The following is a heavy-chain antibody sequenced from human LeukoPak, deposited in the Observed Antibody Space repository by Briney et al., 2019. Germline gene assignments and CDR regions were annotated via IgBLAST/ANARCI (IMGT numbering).Heavy chain of an antibody. Sequence: PGGSLRHSCAASGFNFYNYAMHWVRQAPGKGLEWVSLISGDGGSTYYADSVKGRFTISRDNSKNSLYLQMNSLRTEDTALYYCAKDEGEKFWKDDYYFGMHVWGQGTTVTVSS. J-gene: IGHJ6*02. V-gene: IGHV3-43*02. CDR1: GFNFYNYA. CDR2: ISGDGGST. D-gene: IGHD1-1*01. CDR3: AKDEGEKFWKDDYYFGMHV.